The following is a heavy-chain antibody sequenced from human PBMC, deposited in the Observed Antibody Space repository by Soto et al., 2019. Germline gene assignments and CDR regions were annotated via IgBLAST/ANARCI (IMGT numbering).Heavy chain of an antibody. V-gene: IGHV2-5*01. CDR1: GFSLSTSDVG. CDR2: IYWNDDK. Sequence: QITLKESGPTLVKPTQTLTLTCTFSGFSLSTSDVGVGWIRQPPGKTPEWLALIYWNDDKRYSPSLKNRLTITKDTSQNQVVLTLTNMDPVDTATYFCAPLLGIAPYFDSWGQGTLVTVSS. J-gene: IGHJ4*02. D-gene: IGHD7-27*01. CDR3: APLLGIAPYFDS.